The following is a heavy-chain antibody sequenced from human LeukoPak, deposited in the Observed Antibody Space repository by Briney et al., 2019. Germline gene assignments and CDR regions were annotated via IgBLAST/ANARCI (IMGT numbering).Heavy chain of an antibody. CDR2: INHSGST. V-gene: IGHV4-34*01. CDR3: ARVVPQSYYYGMDV. D-gene: IGHD2-8*01. J-gene: IGHJ6*04. Sequence: SETLSLTCAVYGGSFSGYYWSWIRQPPGKGLEWIGEINHSGSTNYNPSLKSRVTISVDTSKNQFSLKLSSVTAADTAVYHCARVVPQSYYYGMDVWGKGTTVTVSS. CDR1: GGSFSGYY.